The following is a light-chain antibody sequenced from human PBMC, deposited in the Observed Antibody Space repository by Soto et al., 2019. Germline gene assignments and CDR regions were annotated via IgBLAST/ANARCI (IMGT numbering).Light chain of an antibody. J-gene: IGKJ2*01. CDR1: QTIDNT. CDR2: DAS. CDR3: QHYNYWPYT. V-gene: IGKV3-15*01. Sequence: EIVMTQSPATLSLSPGERATLSCRASQTIDNTLAWYQRKPGQAPRLLIYDASTRATGVPARFSGSGSGTDFTLTISSLQSEDFADYYCQHYNYWPYTFGQGTKVEIK.